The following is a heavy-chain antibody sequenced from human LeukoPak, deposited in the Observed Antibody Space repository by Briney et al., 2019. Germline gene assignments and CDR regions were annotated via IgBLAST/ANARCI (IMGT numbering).Heavy chain of an antibody. CDR1: GGSISSYY. V-gene: IGHV4-59*01. CDR2: IYYSGST. CDR3: ARVEGGSGWQYYFDY. J-gene: IGHJ4*02. Sequence: SETLSLTCTASGGSISSYYWSWIRQPPGKGLEWIGYIYYSGSTNYNPSLKSRVTISVDTSKHQFSLKLSSVTAADTAVYYCARVEGGSGWQYYFDYWGQGTLVTVSS. D-gene: IGHD6-19*01.